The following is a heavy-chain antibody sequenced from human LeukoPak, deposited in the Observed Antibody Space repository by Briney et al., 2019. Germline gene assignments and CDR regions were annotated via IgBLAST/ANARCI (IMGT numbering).Heavy chain of an antibody. CDR2: INPSSGRT. J-gene: IGHJ6*03. V-gene: IGHV1-2*02. Sequence: GASVKVSCKASGYTFTGYYMHWVRQAPGQGLEWMGWINPSSGRTNYAQNFQDRVAMTRDTSTSTAYMELSSLRSDDTAVYYCARGSSIHVLLYHYYYMDVWGKGTTVAVSS. D-gene: IGHD2-2*01. CDR3: ARGSSIHVLLYHYYYMDV. CDR1: GYTFTGYY.